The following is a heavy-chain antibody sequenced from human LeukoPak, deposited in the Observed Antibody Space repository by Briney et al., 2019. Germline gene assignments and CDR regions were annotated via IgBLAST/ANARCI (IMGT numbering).Heavy chain of an antibody. CDR1: GGSISSGDYY. J-gene: IGHJ4*02. CDR3: ARTEWSYFDY. V-gene: IGHV4-30-4*01. CDR2: IYYSGST. D-gene: IGHD2-8*01. Sequence: SETLSLTCTVSGGSISSGDYYWSWIRQPPGKGLEWIGYIYYSGSTYYHPSLKSRVNISVDTSKNQFSLKLSSVTAADTAVYYCARTEWSYFDYWGQGTLVTVSP.